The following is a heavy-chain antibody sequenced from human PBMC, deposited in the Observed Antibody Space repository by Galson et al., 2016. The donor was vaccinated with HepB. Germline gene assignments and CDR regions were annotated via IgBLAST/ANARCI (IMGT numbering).Heavy chain of an antibody. CDR2: MSFDGRNI. J-gene: IGHJ4*02. V-gene: IGHV3-30*18. D-gene: IGHD1-26*01. CDR1: GFTFSSYG. CDR3: AKGWDAGTYSVCDY. Sequence: SLRLSCAASGFTFSSYGMHWVRQAPGKGLEWVAVMSFDGRNIYYADSVKGRFTISRDNSKNTLYLQMNSLRAEDTAVYYCAKGWDAGTYSVCDYWGQGTLVTVSS.